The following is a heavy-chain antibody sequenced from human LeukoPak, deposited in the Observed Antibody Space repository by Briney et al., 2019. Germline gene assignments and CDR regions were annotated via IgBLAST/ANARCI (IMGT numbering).Heavy chain of an antibody. J-gene: IGHJ4*02. V-gene: IGHV3-7*01. CDR3: ARVTYSYGIDY. D-gene: IGHD5-18*01. CDR1: GFTFSSHW. CDR2: INQDGSER. Sequence: GGSLRLSCSASGFTFSSHWMSWVRQAPGKGLEWVANINQDGSERYYVDSVKGRFTISRDNAKNSLYLQMNSLRAEDTAVYYCARVTYSYGIDYWGQGTLVTVSS.